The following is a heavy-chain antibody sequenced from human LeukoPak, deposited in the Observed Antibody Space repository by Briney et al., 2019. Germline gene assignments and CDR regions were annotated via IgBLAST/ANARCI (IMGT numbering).Heavy chain of an antibody. V-gene: IGHV4-59*08. CDR1: GGSISSDY. CDR2: MYDSGST. J-gene: IGHJ6*02. CDR3: ARHSGSFYYYYGTGV. Sequence: PSETLSLTCTVSGGSISSDYWSWIRQPPGKGLEWIGYMYDSGSTNYNPSFKSRVTISVDTSKNQFSLKLSSVTAADTAVYYCARHSGSFYYYYGTGVWGQGTTVTVSS. D-gene: IGHD1-26*01.